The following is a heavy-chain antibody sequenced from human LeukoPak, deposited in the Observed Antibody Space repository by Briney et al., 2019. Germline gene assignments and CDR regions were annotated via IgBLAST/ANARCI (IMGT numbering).Heavy chain of an antibody. Sequence: GGSLRLSCAASGFTFSSYSMNWVRQAPGKGLEWVSSISSSSSYIYYADSVKGRFTISRDNAKNSPYLQMNSLRAEDTAVYCCARDLVVVAATYFDYWGQGTLVTVSS. J-gene: IGHJ4*02. CDR3: ARDLVVVAATYFDY. CDR1: GFTFSSYS. CDR2: ISSSSSYI. V-gene: IGHV3-21*01. D-gene: IGHD2-15*01.